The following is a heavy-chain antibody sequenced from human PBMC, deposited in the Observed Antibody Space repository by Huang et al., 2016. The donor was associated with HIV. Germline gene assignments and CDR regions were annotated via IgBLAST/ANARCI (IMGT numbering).Heavy chain of an antibody. CDR2: ISYDGSNK. V-gene: IGHV3-30*03. CDR1: GSTFSSNG. CDR3: ATSTAGNAFDI. J-gene: IGHJ3*02. Sequence: QVQLVESGGGVVQPGRSLRLSCAASGSTFSSNGMYWVRQAPGRGVECVAVISYDGSNKDYADSVKGRCTSSRDNSKNTLYVQMNSLRAEDTAVYYCATSTAGNAFDIWGQGTMVTVSS. D-gene: IGHD6-13*01.